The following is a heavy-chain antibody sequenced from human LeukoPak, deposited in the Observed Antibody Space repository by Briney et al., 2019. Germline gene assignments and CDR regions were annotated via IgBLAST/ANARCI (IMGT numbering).Heavy chain of an antibody. CDR2: INRNTGNT. J-gene: IGHJ4*02. D-gene: IGHD3-10*01. CDR3: ARETYGSGKGRFDY. CDR1: GYTFTSYD. Sequence: ASVKVSCKASGYTFTSYDINWVRQATGQGLEWMGWINRNTGNTGYAQKFQARVTMTSNTCISTAYMELSSLRSEGTAVYYCARETYGSGKGRFDYWGQGTLVTVSS. V-gene: IGHV1-8*01.